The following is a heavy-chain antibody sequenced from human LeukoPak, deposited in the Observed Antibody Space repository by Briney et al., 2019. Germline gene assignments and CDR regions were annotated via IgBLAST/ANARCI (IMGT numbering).Heavy chain of an antibody. CDR1: GFPFSSYA. CDR3: ARDMTGNYYDA. D-gene: IGHD3-22*01. CDR2: INSNGRST. V-gene: IGHV3-64*01. J-gene: IGHJ4*02. Sequence: PGGSLRLSCAASGFPFSSYAMHWVRQAPGKGLEFVSAINSNGRSTFYAISVKGRFTVSRDNSKNTLYLQMGSLRADDMAVYYCARDMTGNYYDAWGQGTLVTVSS.